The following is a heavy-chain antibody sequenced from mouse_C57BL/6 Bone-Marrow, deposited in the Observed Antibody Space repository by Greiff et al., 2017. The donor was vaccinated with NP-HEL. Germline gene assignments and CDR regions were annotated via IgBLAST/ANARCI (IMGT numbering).Heavy chain of an antibody. D-gene: IGHD2-2*01. J-gene: IGHJ4*01. V-gene: IGHV2-9*01. CDR2: IWGGGRT. Sequence: QVQLEESGPGLVAPSQSLSLTCTVSGVSLNSYGVDWVRQPPGKGLEWVGVIWGGGRTNYNSAPMSRLSISKGNSKSQVFLKMNSLQTDDTAMYYCAKHRGYDVGAMDYWGQGTSVTVSS. CDR3: AKHRGYDVGAMDY. CDR1: GVSLNSYG.